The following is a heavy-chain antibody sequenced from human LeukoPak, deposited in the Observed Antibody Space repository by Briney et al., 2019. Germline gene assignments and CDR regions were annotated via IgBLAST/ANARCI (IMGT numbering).Heavy chain of an antibody. CDR3: ARDLDLTMVRGANGMDV. V-gene: IGHV3-66*01. Sequence: GGSLRLSCAASGFTVSSNYMSWVRQAPGKGLEWVSVIYSGGSTYYADSVKGRFTISRDNSKNTLYLQMNSLRAEDTAVYYCARDLDLTMVRGANGMDVWGQGTTVTVS. CDR1: GFTVSSNY. J-gene: IGHJ6*02. D-gene: IGHD3-10*01. CDR2: IYSGGST.